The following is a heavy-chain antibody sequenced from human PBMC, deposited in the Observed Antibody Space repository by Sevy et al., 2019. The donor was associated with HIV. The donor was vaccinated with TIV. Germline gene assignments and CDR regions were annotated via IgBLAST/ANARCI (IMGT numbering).Heavy chain of an antibody. D-gene: IGHD3-3*01. CDR3: AKTFAIFGVLMSPDFDP. Sequence: GGSLRLSCAASGFSFSSYEMSWVRQAPGKGLEWVSGIYPSGDSTFYADSVKGRFTISRDNTKSTLYLQMNSLRAEDTAVYYCAKTFAIFGVLMSPDFDPWGQGTLVTVSS. CDR2: IYPSGDST. CDR1: GFSFSSYE. J-gene: IGHJ5*02. V-gene: IGHV3-23*01.